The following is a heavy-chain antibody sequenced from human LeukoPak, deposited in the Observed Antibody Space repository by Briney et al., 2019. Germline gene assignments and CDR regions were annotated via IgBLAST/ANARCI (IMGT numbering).Heavy chain of an antibody. D-gene: IGHD6-19*01. CDR3: ARSYSSGWYFDL. V-gene: IGHV1-69*06. CDR2: IIPIFGTA. J-gene: IGHJ2*01. CDR1: GYTFTSYG. Sequence: SVKVSCKASGYTFTSYGISWVRQAPGQGLEWMGGIIPIFGTANYAQKFQGRVTITADKSTSTAYMELSSLRSEDTAVYYCARSYSSGWYFDLWGRGTLVTVSS.